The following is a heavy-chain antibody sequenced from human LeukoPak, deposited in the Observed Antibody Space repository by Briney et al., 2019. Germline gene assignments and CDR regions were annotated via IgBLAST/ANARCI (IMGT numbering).Heavy chain of an antibody. D-gene: IGHD1-26*01. V-gene: IGHV1-24*01. CDR1: GYTLTELS. J-gene: IGHJ4*02. CDR2: FDPEDGET. Sequence: GASVKVSRKVSGYTLTELSMHWVRQAPGKGLEWMGGFDPEDGETIYAQKFQGRVTMTEDTSTDTAYMELNSLRSEDTAVYYCATPRGSYSQGVYYYFDYWGQGTLVTVSS. CDR3: ATPRGSYSQGVYYYFDY.